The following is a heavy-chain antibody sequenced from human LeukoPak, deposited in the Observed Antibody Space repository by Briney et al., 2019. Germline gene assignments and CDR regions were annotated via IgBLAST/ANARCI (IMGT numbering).Heavy chain of an antibody. CDR2: VDHTGST. V-gene: IGHV4-59*01. D-gene: IGHD4-11*01. CDR3: GRVSSSTWYSTYCYYFYMDV. J-gene: IGHJ6*03. CDR1: DDSITMYY. Sequence: SETLSLTCSVSDDSITMYYWTWIRQPPGKGLEWIGYVDHTGSTNFNPSLNGRVSISRDTSKNLFSLRLRSVTAADTAVYSRGRVSSSTWYSTYCYYFYMDVWGKGTTVTVSS.